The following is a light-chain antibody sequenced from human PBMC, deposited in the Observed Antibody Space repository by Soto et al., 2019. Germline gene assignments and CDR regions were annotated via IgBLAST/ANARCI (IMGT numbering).Light chain of an antibody. CDR2: GAS. CDR1: QSVSSTY. CDR3: QQHGSSQT. V-gene: IGKV3-20*01. Sequence: EIVLTQSPGTLSLSPGERAALSCMASQSVSSTYLAWYQQKPGQAPRLLIYGASSMATGIPDRFSGSGSGTDITLTISRLEPEDFAVYYCQQHGSSQTFGGGTKVAIK. J-gene: IGKJ4*01.